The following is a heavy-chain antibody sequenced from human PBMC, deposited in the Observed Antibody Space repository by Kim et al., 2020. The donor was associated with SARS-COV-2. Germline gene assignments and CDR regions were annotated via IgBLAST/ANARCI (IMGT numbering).Heavy chain of an antibody. CDR2: IYYSGST. CDR3: ASGIAAAGTQDY. J-gene: IGHJ4*02. CDR1: GGSISSGGYY. D-gene: IGHD6-13*01. V-gene: IGHV4-31*03. Sequence: LSLTCTVSGGSISSGGYYWSWIRQHPGKGLEWIGYIYYSGSTYYNPSLKSRVTISVDTSKNQFSLKLSSVTAADTAVYYCASGIAAAGTQDYWGQGTLVTVSS.